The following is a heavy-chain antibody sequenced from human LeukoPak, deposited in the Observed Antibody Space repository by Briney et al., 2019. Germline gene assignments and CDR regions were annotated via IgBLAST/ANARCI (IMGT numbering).Heavy chain of an antibody. D-gene: IGHD6-19*01. CDR3: ARGDHIAVAGRDWFDP. V-gene: IGHV1-8*03. J-gene: IGHJ5*02. CDR1: GYTFTSYD. CDR2: MNPNSGNT. Sequence: ASVKVSCKASGYTFTSYDINWVRQATGQGLEWMGWMNPNSGNTGYAQKFQGRVTITRNTSISTAYMELSSLRSEDTAVYYSARGDHIAVAGRDWFDPWGQGTLVTVSS.